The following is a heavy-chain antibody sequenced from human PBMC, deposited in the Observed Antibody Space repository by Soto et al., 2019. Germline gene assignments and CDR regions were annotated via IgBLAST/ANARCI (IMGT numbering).Heavy chain of an antibody. Sequence: EVQLLESGGGLVQPGGSLRLSCAASGFTFNSYTMAWVRQAPGKGLEWVSSISGSGGSPSYADSVQGRFTISRDNSRNTLSLQMNSLRAEDTATYYCAKARCSGISCYVPDYWGHGSLVTVSS. CDR2: ISGSGGSP. V-gene: IGHV3-23*01. D-gene: IGHD2-15*01. J-gene: IGHJ4*01. CDR1: GFTFNSYT. CDR3: AKARCSGISCYVPDY.